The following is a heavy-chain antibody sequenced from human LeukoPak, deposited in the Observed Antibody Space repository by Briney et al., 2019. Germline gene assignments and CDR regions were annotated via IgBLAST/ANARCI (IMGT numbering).Heavy chain of an antibody. J-gene: IGHJ5*02. CDR1: GGSISSSSCY. CDR2: IYYSGST. D-gene: IGHD6-13*01. V-gene: IGHV4-39*01. Sequence: SETLSLTCTVSGGSISSSSCYWGWIRQPPGKGLEWIGSIYYSGSTCYNPSLKSRVTISVDTSKNQFSLKLSSVTAADTAVYYCARRGDSSSWYNWFDPWGQGTLVTVSS. CDR3: ARRGDSSSWYNWFDP.